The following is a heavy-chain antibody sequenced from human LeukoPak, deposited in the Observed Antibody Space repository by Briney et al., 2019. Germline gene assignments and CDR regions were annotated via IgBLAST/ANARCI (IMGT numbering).Heavy chain of an antibody. CDR2: INSDGSST. CDR1: GFTFDAYA. Sequence: GGSLRLSCAASGFTFDAYAMHWVRQAPGKGLVWVSRINSDGSSTSYADSVKGRFTISRDNAKNTLYLQMNSLRAEDTAVYYCARERGLWLIAARRNWFDPWGQGTLVTVSS. J-gene: IGHJ5*02. D-gene: IGHD6-6*01. V-gene: IGHV3-74*01. CDR3: ARERGLWLIAARRNWFDP.